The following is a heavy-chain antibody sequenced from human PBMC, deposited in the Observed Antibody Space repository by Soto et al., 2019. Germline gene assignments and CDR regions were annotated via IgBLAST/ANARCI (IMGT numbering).Heavy chain of an antibody. V-gene: IGHV3-11*01. J-gene: IGHJ6*03. CDR2: ISSSGSTI. CDR3: ARSPSGAYYYYYMDV. CDR1: GFTFSDYY. D-gene: IGHD6-25*01. Sequence: GGSLRLSCAASGFTFSDYYMSWIRQAPGKGLEWVSYISSSGSTIYYADSVKGRFTISRDNAKNSLYLQMNSLRAEDTAVYYCARSPSGAYYYYYMDVWGKGTTVTVSS.